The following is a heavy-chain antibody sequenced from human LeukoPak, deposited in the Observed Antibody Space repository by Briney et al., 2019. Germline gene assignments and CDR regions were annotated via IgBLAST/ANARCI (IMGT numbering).Heavy chain of an antibody. V-gene: IGHV3-21*05. D-gene: IGHD1-26*01. CDR2: ISSGSDYT. J-gene: IGHJ4*02. Sequence: PGGSLRLSCAASGFTFSNYSMNWVRQAPGKGLECVSYISSGSDYTNYPDSVKGRFTISRDNAKNSLYLQMNSLRAEDTAVYYCARVKVGTTNRFDYWGQGTLVTVSS. CDR1: GFTFSNYS. CDR3: ARVKVGTTNRFDY.